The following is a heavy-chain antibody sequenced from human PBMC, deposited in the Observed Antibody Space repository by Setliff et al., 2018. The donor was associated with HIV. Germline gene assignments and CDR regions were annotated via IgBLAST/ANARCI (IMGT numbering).Heavy chain of an antibody. CDR3: AHVNSFRSVYFDS. J-gene: IGHJ4*01. Sequence: SGPTLVNPTETLTLTCAFSGFSLATDGVCLGWIRQPPGEGPEWLALIYWDGDTRYNPSLKGRLTVTKATSNNHVVLIMSHMDPEDTATYFCAHVNSFRSVYFDSWGEGMLVTV. CDR1: GFSLATDGVC. D-gene: IGHD3-10*01. V-gene: IGHV2-5*02. CDR2: IYWDGDT.